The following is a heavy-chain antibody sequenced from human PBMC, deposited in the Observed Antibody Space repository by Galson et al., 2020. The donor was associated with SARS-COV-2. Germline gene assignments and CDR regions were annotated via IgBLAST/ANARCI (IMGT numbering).Heavy chain of an antibody. J-gene: IGHJ4*02. D-gene: IGHD2-15*01. Sequence: GGSLRLSCAASGFPFSSYAMHWVRQAPGKGLEWVAVISYDGSNKYYADSVKGRLTISRDNSKNTLYLQMNSLRAEDTAVYYCARSVAAFHCSGGSCYEPLPDYWGQGTLVTVSS. CDR2: ISYDGSNK. V-gene: IGHV3-30*01. CDR3: ARSVAAFHCSGGSCYEPLPDY. CDR1: GFPFSSYA.